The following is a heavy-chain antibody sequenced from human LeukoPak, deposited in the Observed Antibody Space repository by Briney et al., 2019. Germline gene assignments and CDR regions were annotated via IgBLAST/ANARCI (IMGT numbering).Heavy chain of an antibody. CDR3: ARHKQASSGWFISLDP. CDR2: IYYSGKT. D-gene: IGHD6-19*01. Sequence: SETLSLTCTVSGGSIADTSYYCGWTRQSPGKGLEWIGRIYYSGKTYYNPSLTSRVTISVDTSKNQISLTLTSVTAADTSLYYCARHKQASSGWFISLDPWGQGTLVIVSS. CDR1: GGSIADTSYY. V-gene: IGHV4-39*01. J-gene: IGHJ5*02.